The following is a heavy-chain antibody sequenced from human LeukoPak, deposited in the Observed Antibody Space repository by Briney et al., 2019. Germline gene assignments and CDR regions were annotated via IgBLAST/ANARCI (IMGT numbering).Heavy chain of an antibody. Sequence: SLETLSLTCAVYGGSFSGYYWSWIRQPPGKGLEWIGEINHSGSTNYNPSLKSRVTISVDTSKNQFSLKLSSVTAADTAVYYCAREEDDSSWYSSGWYRREFNGRFDYWGQGTLVTVSS. CDR1: GGSFSGYY. J-gene: IGHJ4*02. D-gene: IGHD6-19*01. CDR3: AREEDDSSWYSSGWYRREFNGRFDY. CDR2: INHSGST. V-gene: IGHV4-34*01.